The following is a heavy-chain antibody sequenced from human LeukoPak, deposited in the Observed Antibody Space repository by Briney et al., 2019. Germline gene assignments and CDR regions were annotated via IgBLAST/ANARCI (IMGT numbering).Heavy chain of an antibody. D-gene: IGHD4-17*01. Sequence: GGSLRLSCAASGFTFSSYSMNWVRQAPGKGLEWVSYISSTGHTIYYADSVKGRFTISRDNAKNSLYLQMNSLRAEDTAVYYCARASPTVTIFFDYWGQGTLVTVSS. CDR3: ARASPTVTIFFDY. CDR2: ISSTGHTI. J-gene: IGHJ4*02. V-gene: IGHV3-48*04. CDR1: GFTFSSYS.